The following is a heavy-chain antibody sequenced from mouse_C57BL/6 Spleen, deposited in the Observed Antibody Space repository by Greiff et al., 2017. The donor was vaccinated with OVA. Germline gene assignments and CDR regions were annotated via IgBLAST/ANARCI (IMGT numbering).Heavy chain of an antibody. V-gene: IGHV1-64*01. D-gene: IGHD2-3*01. CDR3: ASPRDGYYFDY. CDR2: IYPNSGST. J-gene: IGHJ2*01. Sequence: QVQLQQPGAELVKPGASVKLSCKASGYTFTSYWMHWVKQRPGQGLEWIGMIYPNSGSTNYNEKFKSKATLTVDKSSSTAYMQLSSLTSEDSAVYYCASPRDGYYFDYWGQGTTLTVSS. CDR1: GYTFTSYW.